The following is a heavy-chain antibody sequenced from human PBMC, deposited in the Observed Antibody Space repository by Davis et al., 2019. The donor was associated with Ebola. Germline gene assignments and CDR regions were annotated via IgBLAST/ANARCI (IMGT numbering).Heavy chain of an antibody. Sequence: PGGSLRLSCAASGFTFSTYTMNWVRQAPGKGLEWVSVIYSGGSTYYADSVKGRFTISRDNSKNTLYLQMNSLRAEDTAVYYCASWSGNPLDFPGYFDYWGQGTLVTVSS. J-gene: IGHJ4*02. CDR1: GFTFSTYT. V-gene: IGHV3-66*01. D-gene: IGHD3-3*01. CDR2: IYSGGST. CDR3: ASWSGNPLDFPGYFDY.